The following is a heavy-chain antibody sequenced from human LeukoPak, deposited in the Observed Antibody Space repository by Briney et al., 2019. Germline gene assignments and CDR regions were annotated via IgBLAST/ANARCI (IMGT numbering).Heavy chain of an antibody. CDR1: GYSISSGYF. V-gene: IGHV4-38-2*02. D-gene: IGHD6-6*01. J-gene: IGHJ4*02. Sequence: SETLSLTCTVSGYSISSGYFWGWIRQPPGKGLEWIGSFYHSGITYYNPSLKSRVTMSVDTSKNQFSLKLSSVTAADTAVYYCARAGSSPDYWGQGTLVTVSS. CDR3: ARAGSSPDY. CDR2: FYHSGIT.